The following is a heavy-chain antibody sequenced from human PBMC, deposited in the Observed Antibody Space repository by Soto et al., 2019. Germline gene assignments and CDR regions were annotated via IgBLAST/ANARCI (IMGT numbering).Heavy chain of an antibody. CDR3: ASRKSSPYIDY. CDR1: GGSISSSSYY. Sequence: PSETLSLTCTVSGGSISSSSYYWGWIRQPPGKGLEWIGSIYYSGSTNYNPSLKSRVTISVDTSKNQFSLKLSSVTAADTAVYYCASRKSSPYIDYWGQGTLVTVSS. D-gene: IGHD2-2*02. V-gene: IGHV4-39*01. CDR2: IYYSGST. J-gene: IGHJ4*02.